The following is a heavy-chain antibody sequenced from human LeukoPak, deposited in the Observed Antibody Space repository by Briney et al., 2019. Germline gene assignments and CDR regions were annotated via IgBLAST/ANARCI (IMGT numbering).Heavy chain of an antibody. CDR2: ISVDGSAT. CDR3: ARDFGY. Sequence: PGGSLRLSCAASGFTFHNYAMNWLRQTPDRGLFWVAAISVDGSATDYADSVKGRFTISRDNSKNTLYPQMNNLRPDDTAVYYCARDFGYWGQGTLVTVSS. J-gene: IGHJ4*02. CDR1: GFTFHNYA. V-gene: IGHV3-30*04.